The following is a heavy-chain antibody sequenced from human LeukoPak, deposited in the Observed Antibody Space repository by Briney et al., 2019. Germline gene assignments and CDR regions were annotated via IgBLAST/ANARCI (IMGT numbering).Heavy chain of an antibody. J-gene: IGHJ4*02. CDR1: GFTFSNAW. CDR2: ISNSGSAI. D-gene: IGHD4-17*01. V-gene: IGHV3-48*04. Sequence: PGGSLRLSCAASGFTFSNAWMNWVRQAPGKGLEWVSYISNSGSAIYYADSVKGRITISRDNAKNSLSLQMNSLRAEDTAVYYCAREGYRDSSDYWGQGTLVTVSS. CDR3: AREGYRDSSDY.